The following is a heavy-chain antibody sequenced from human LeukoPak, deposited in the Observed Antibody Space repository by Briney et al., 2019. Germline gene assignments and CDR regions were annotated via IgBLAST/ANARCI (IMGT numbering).Heavy chain of an antibody. Sequence: PGRSLRLSCAASGFTFSSYGMHWVRQAPGKGLEWVAGISYDGSNKYYADSVKGRFTISRDNSKNTLYLQMNSLRAEDTAVYYCARGPRSGYLPYYYYYMDVWGKGTTVTVSS. CDR3: ARGPRSGYLPYYYYYMDV. J-gene: IGHJ6*03. V-gene: IGHV3-30*03. D-gene: IGHD3-22*01. CDR2: ISYDGSNK. CDR1: GFTFSSYG.